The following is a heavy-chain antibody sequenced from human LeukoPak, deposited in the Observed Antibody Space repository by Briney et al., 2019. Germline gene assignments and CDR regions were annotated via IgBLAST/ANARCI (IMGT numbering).Heavy chain of an antibody. Sequence: GASVTVSCKASGYSFTSYYMHWVRQAPGQGLEWMGIINPSGGSTSYAQKFQGRVTMTRGTSTSTVYMELSSLRSEDTAVYYCARQGTTVVTPPYSWFDPWGQGTLVIVSS. V-gene: IGHV1-46*01. CDR1: GYSFTSYY. D-gene: IGHD4-23*01. J-gene: IGHJ5*02. CDR2: INPSGGST. CDR3: ARQGTTVVTPPYSWFDP.